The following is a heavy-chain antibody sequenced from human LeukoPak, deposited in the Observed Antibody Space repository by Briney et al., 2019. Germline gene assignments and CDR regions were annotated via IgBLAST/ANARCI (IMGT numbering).Heavy chain of an antibody. J-gene: IGHJ4*02. D-gene: IGHD3-9*01. Sequence: GGSLRLSCAASGFTFSSYAMHWVRQAPGKGLEWVSVISNGGDHTYYADSVKGRFAISRDNSKNTLYLQMNSLRTEDTAIYYCAKDRLYFGNDFGDYWGQGTLATVSS. CDR2: ISNGGDHT. V-gene: IGHV3-23*01. CDR1: GFTFSSYA. CDR3: AKDRLYFGNDFGDY.